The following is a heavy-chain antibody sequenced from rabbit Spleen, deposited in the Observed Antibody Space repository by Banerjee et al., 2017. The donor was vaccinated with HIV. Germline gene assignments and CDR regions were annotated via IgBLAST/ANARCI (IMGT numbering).Heavy chain of an antibody. Sequence: QSLEESGGDLVKPGASLTLTCTASGVSFSISSYMCWVRQAPGKGLEWIAYIYPDYGSTDYASWVNGRFTISLDNAQNTVFLQMTSLTAADTATYFCARAIYVGFAGYGYAPHYFTLWGPGTLVTVS. CDR3: ARAIYVGFAGYGYAPHYFTL. CDR1: GVSFSISSY. V-gene: IGHV1S40*01. D-gene: IGHD6-1*01. J-gene: IGHJ4*01. CDR2: IYPDYGST.